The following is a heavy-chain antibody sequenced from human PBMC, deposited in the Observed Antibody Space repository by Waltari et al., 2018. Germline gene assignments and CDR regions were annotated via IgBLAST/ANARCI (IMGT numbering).Heavy chain of an antibody. CDR3: ARDGRVGCYGWFDP. D-gene: IGHD1-26*01. V-gene: IGHV1-24*01. Sequence: QVQLVQSGAEVKKPGASVKVSCKVSGYTLTELSMHWVRQAPGKGLEWMGGFDPEDGETIYAQKFQGRVTMTTDTSTSTAYMELRSLRSDDTAVYYCARDGRVGCYGWFDPWGQGTLVTVSS. CDR1: GYTLTELS. CDR2: FDPEDGET. J-gene: IGHJ5*02.